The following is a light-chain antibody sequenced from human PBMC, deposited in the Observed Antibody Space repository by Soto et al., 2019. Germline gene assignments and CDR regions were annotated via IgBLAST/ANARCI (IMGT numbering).Light chain of an antibody. J-gene: IGKJ1*01. V-gene: IGKV1-39*01. CDR1: QSISTY. CDR3: QQTNSFPRT. CDR2: AAS. Sequence: DIQMTQSPSSLSASVGDRVTITCRASQSISTYLNWYQQKPGKAPKLLIYAASNLQSGVPSRFSGSASGTDFTLTISSLQPEDFATYYCQQTNSFPRTFGQGTKVDIK.